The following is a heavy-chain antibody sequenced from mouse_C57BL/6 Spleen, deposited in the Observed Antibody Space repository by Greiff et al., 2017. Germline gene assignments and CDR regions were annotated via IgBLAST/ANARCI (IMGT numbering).Heavy chain of an antibody. CDR1: GYTFTDYN. CDR3: ARDHYANYYAMDY. D-gene: IGHD1-1*01. Sequence: EVQLQQSGPELVKPGASVKMSCEASGYTFTDYNMHWVKQSHGKSLEWIGYINPNNGGTSYNQKFKGKATLTVNKSSSTAYMELRSLTSEDSAVYYCARDHYANYYAMDYWGQGTSVTVSS. CDR2: INPNNGGT. V-gene: IGHV1-22*01. J-gene: IGHJ4*01.